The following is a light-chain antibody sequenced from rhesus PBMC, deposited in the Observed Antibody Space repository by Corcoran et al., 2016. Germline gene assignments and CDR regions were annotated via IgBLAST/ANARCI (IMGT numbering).Light chain of an antibody. Sequence: DIQMTQTPSSLSASVGDRVTITCRASQDISIYLAWYQQKPGKAPNLLIYAASTLQDGGPSRFSGSGSGTDFTLTISSLQPEDVATYYGQQHNTYPLTFGGGTKVELK. CDR1: QDISIY. CDR2: AAS. V-gene: IGKV1-25*01. CDR3: QQHNTYPLT. J-gene: IGKJ4*01.